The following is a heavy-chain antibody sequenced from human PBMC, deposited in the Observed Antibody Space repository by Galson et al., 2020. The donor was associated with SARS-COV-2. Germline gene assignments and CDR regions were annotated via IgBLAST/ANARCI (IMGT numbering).Heavy chain of an antibody. Sequence: GGSLRLSCVVSGFTFINYGMHWVRQAHGKGLEWVAVMSYDGSNKYYADSVKGRFTISRDNSKNTLYLQMNSLRAEDTAVYYCAKDSSSWYGTFGYWGQGTLGTVSS. V-gene: IGHV3-30*18. CDR1: GFTFINYG. CDR2: MSYDGSNK. CDR3: AKDSSSWYGTFGY. J-gene: IGHJ4*02. D-gene: IGHD6-13*01.